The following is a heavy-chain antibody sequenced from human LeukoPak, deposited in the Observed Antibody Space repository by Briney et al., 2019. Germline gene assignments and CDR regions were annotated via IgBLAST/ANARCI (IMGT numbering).Heavy chain of an antibody. V-gene: IGHV4-39*01. CDR1: GASISSSNYY. D-gene: IGHD5-12*01. CDR3: AKSNGYGLIDY. J-gene: IGHJ4*02. Sequence: SETLSLTCAVSGASISSSNYYWGWVRQSPGKGLEWIGNIYSSGNTYYNASLKSRVTMYIDTSKNQFSLKLSSVTAADTAMYYCAKSNGYGLIDYWGQGTLATVSS. CDR2: IYSSGNT.